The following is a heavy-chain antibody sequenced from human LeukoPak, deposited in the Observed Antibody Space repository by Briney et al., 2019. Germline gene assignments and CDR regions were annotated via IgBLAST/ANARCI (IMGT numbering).Heavy chain of an antibody. CDR2: INHSGST. V-gene: IGHV4-34*01. D-gene: IGHD2-21*01. CDR1: GGSFSGYH. J-gene: IGHJ4*02. CDR3: AREETKLRGLDY. Sequence: SETLSLTCAVYGGSFSGYHWSWIRQPPGKGLEWIGEINHSGSTNYNPSLKSRVTISVDTSKNQFSLKLSSVTAADTAVYYCAREETKLRGLDYRGQGTLVTVSS.